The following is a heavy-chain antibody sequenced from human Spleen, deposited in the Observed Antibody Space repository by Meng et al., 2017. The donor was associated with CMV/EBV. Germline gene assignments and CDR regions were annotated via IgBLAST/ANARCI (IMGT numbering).Heavy chain of an antibody. D-gene: IGHD6-13*01. CDR3: ARDQQLIPAEYFQH. Sequence: KAPSYSFTSYGISWVRQAPGQGPEWMGWTSAYNGNTIYAQKFQGRVTMTTDTSRSTAYLELRSLTSDDTAVYYCARDQQLIPAEYFQHWGPGTLVTVSS. J-gene: IGHJ1*01. CDR2: TSAYNGNT. CDR1: SYSFTSYG. V-gene: IGHV1-18*01.